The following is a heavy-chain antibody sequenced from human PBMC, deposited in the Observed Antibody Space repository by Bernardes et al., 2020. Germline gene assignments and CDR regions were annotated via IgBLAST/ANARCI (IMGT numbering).Heavy chain of an antibody. J-gene: IGHJ4*02. V-gene: IGHV3-21*01. CDR1: GFTFSSYS. Sequence: GGSLRLSCAASGFTFSSYSMNWVRQAPGKGLEWVSSISSSSSYIYYADSVKGRFTISRDNAKNSLYLQMNSLRAEDTAVYYCAIIPLGYCSSTSCSIDYWGQGTLVTVSS. CDR3: AIIPLGYCSSTSCSIDY. CDR2: ISSSSSYI. D-gene: IGHD2-2*01.